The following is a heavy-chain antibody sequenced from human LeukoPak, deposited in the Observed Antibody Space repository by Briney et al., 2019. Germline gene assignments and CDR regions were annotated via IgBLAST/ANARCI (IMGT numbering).Heavy chain of an antibody. V-gene: IGHV3-15*01. CDR1: XFTFSNAW. CDR3: TTDYRDIDY. Sequence: SLRLSCXXXXFTFSNAWMSWVRQAPGKGLEWVGRIKSKTDGGTTDYAAPVKGRFTISRDDSKNTLYLQMNSLKTEDTAVYYCTTDYRDIDYWGQGTLVTVSS. CDR2: IKSKTDGGTT. J-gene: IGHJ4*02.